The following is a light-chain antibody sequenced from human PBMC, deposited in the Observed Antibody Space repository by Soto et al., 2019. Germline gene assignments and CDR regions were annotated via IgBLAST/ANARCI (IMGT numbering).Light chain of an antibody. CDR1: QTISSW. V-gene: IGKV1-5*03. J-gene: IGKJ1*01. CDR2: KAF. CDR3: QHYNSYSEA. Sequence: DIQMTQAPSTLSGSVGDRVTITCRASQTISSWLAWYQQKPGKAPKLLIYKAFTLKSGVPSRFSGSGSGTAFTLISSSLQPDDVATYYCQHYNSYSEAFGAGPKVELK.